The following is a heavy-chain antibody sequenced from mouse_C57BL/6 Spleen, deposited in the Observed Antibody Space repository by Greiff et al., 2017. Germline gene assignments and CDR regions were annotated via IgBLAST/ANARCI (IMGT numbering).Heavy chain of an antibody. Sequence: DVKLQESGPGLVKPSQSLSLTCSVTGYSITSGYYWNWIRQFPGNKLEWMGYISYDGSNNYNPSLKTRISITRDTSKNQFFLKLNSVTTEDTATYYCARDLDYGSRKLFDYWGQGTTLTVSS. J-gene: IGHJ2*01. CDR1: GYSITSGYY. V-gene: IGHV3-6*01. CDR3: ARDLDYGSRKLFDY. CDR2: ISYDGSN. D-gene: IGHD1-1*01.